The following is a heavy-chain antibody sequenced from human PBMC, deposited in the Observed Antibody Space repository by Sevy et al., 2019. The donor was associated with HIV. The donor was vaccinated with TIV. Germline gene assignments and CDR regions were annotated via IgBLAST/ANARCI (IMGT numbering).Heavy chain of an antibody. CDR1: GFTFSGSA. CDR3: TRLIYPVDALDI. CDR2: IKKIGDSYGT. V-gene: IGHV3-73*01. Sequence: GGSLRLSCAASGFTFSGSALHWVRQASGKGLEWVGRIKKIGDSYGTAFAASLEGRFTISRDDLKNTVHLQMNSLKIQETAVYYCTRLIYPVDALDIWGQGTMVTVSS. J-gene: IGHJ3*02.